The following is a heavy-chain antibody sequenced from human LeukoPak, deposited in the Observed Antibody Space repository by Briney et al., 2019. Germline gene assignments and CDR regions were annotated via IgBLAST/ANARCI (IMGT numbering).Heavy chain of an antibody. V-gene: IGHV1-2*04. D-gene: IGHD5-18*01. CDR3: ARDSENSYGMYYFDY. Sequence: GASVKVSCKASGYTFTGYYMHWVRQAPGQGLEWMGWINPNSGGTNYAQKFQGWVTMTRDTSISTAYMELSRLRSDDMAVYYCARDSENSYGMYYFDYWGQGTLVTVSS. CDR1: GYTFTGYY. J-gene: IGHJ4*02. CDR2: INPNSGGT.